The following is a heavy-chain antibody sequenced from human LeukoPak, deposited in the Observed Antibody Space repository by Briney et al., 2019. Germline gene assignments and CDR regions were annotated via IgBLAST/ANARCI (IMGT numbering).Heavy chain of an antibody. D-gene: IGHD1-26*01. CDR1: GGSISSSSYY. J-gene: IGHJ4*02. CDR2: IYYSGST. V-gene: IGHV4-39*01. CDR3: ARQVFHWDPHFDY. Sequence: PSETLSLTCTVSGGSISSSSYYWGWIRQPPGKGLEWIGSIYYSGSTYYNPSLKSRVTISVDTSKNQFSLKLSSVTAADTAVYYCARQVFHWDPHFDYWGQGTLVTVTS.